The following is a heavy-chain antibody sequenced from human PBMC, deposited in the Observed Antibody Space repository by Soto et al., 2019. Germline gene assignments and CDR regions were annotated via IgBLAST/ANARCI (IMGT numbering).Heavy chain of an antibody. Sequence: EVQLLESGGDLVQPGGSLRLSCAASGFTFSNYAMSWVRQAPGKGLEWVSGISGSGGSTYYADSGKGRFTITRDNSKNTLYLQMNSLRAEDTAVYYCAKGTGIVVVRTAMSWGQGTLVTVSS. D-gene: IGHD2-2*01. CDR1: GFTFSNYA. CDR2: ISGSGGST. J-gene: IGHJ5*02. CDR3: AKGTGIVVVRTAMS. V-gene: IGHV3-23*01.